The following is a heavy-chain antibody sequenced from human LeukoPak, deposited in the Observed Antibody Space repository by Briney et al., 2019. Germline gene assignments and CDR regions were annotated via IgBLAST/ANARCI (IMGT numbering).Heavy chain of an antibody. CDR3: VRGQLWSYYHDY. V-gene: IGHV3-74*01. J-gene: IGHJ4*02. CDR2: IKGDERNT. Sequence: GGSLRLSCAASGFTFSSYWLHWVRQAPGKGLVWVSRIKGDERNTNYADSVKGRFTISRDNAKNTVYLEMNSLRAEDTAVYYCVRGQLWSYYHDYWGQGTLVTVSS. CDR1: GFTFSSYW. D-gene: IGHD5-18*01.